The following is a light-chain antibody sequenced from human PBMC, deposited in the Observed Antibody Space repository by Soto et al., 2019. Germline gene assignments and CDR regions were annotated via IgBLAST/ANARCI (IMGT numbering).Light chain of an antibody. CDR2: DAS. CDR1: QSISSW. J-gene: IGKJ1*01. CDR3: QQYQSYSRT. Sequence: IQMAQTPSTPSASVGDRVTIPFRASQSISSWLAWYQQKPGKAPKLLIYDASSLESGVPSRFSGSGSGTEFTLTISSLKPDDFATYYCQQYQSYSRTFGQGTKVDI. V-gene: IGKV1-5*01.